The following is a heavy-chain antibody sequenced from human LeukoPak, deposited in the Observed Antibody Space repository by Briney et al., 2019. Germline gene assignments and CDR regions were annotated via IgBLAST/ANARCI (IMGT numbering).Heavy chain of an antibody. CDR2: IYWDDDK. J-gene: IGHJ4*02. CDR3: AHIQSYYDFWSGYKQYYFDY. CDR1: GFSLSTSGVG. V-gene: IGHV2-5*02. D-gene: IGHD3-3*01. Sequence: SGPTLVNPTQTLTLTCTFSGFSLSTSGVGVGWIRQPPGKALEWLALIYWDDDKRYSPSLESRLTITKDTSKNQVVLTMTNMDPVDTATYYCAHIQSYYDFWSGYKQYYFDYWGQGTLVTVSS.